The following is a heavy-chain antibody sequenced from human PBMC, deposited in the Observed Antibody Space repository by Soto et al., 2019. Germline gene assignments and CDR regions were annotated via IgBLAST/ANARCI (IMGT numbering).Heavy chain of an antibody. V-gene: IGHV1-18*04. CDR1: GYTFTSYG. J-gene: IGHJ4*02. D-gene: IGHD3-22*01. CDR3: ARLLYYDSSGYAPLGY. CDR2: ISAYNGNT. Sequence: QVQLVQSGAEVKKPGASVKVSCKASGYTFTSYGISWVRQAPGQGLEWMGWISAYNGNTNYAQKLQGRVTMTTDTSTSTVYMELRSLRSDDTAVYYCARLLYYDSSGYAPLGYWGQGTLVTVSS.